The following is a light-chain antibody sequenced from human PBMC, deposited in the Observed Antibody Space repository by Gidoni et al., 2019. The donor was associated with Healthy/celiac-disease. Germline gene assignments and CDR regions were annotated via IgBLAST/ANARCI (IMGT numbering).Light chain of an antibody. V-gene: IGKV3-20*01. CDR1: QSVSSSY. Sequence: IVLTQSPGTLSSSPGGRATLSCRASQSVSSSYLAWYQQKPGQAPRRLIYGAASRATGRPDRFSGSGAGTDFTLTISRLEPEDVAVYYCQQDGSSSGVTFGPGTKVDIK. CDR3: QQDGSSSGVT. CDR2: GAA. J-gene: IGKJ3*01.